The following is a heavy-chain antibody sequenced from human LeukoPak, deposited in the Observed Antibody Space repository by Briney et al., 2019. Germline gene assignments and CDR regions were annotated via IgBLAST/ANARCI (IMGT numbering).Heavy chain of an antibody. V-gene: IGHV4-4*07. J-gene: IGHJ6*03. CDR3: ASLNIVVVAGTIDSRPDYYYHMDV. D-gene: IGHD2-2*02. CDR1: GRSISSYY. CDR2: IYISGNT. Sequence: SETLSLTCTLAGRSISSYYWSWVRQPAGKGLEWIGRIYISGNTKYNPSLKSRVIISVDKSKNQFSLKLNSVTAADTAVYYCASLNIVVVAGTIDSRPDYYYHMDVWGKGTTVTVSS.